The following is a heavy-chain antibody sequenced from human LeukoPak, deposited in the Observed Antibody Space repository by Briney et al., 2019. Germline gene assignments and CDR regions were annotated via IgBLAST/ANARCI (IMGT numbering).Heavy chain of an antibody. CDR2: IKQDGSEK. CDR1: GFTFSSYW. D-gene: IGHD6-6*01. V-gene: IGHV3-7*01. CDR3: ARRSPYSSSRIPDY. Sequence: SGGSLRLSCAASGFTFSSYWMSWVRQAPGKGLEWVANIKQDGSEKYYVDSVKGRFTISRDNAKNSLYLQMNSLRAEDTAVHYCARRSPYSSSRIPDYWGQGTLVTVSS. J-gene: IGHJ4*02.